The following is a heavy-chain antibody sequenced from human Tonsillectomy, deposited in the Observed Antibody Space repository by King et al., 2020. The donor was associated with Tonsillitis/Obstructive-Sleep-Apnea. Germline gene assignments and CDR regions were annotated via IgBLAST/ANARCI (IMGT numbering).Heavy chain of an antibody. V-gene: IGHV3-9*01. CDR2: ISWNSGSI. J-gene: IGHJ5*02. CDR3: AKDMYFRSVVPAAGSNWFDP. Sequence: VQLVESGGGLVQPGRSLRLSCAASGFTFDDYAMHWVRQAPGKGLEWVSGISWNSGSIGYADSVKGRFTISRDNAKNSLYLQMNSLRAEDTALYYCAKDMYFRSVVPAAGSNWFDPWGQGTLVTVSS. D-gene: IGHD2-2*01. CDR1: GFTFDDYA.